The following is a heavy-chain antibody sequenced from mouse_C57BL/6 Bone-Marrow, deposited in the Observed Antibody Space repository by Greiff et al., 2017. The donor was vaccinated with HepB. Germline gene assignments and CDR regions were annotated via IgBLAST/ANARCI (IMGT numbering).Heavy chain of an antibody. CDR2: IHPNSGST. CDR1: GYTFTSYW. V-gene: IGHV1-64*01. D-gene: IGHD1-1*01. Sequence: VKLQQPGAELVKPGASVKLSCKASGYTFTSYWMHWVKQRPGQGLEWIGMIHPNSGSTNYNEKFKSKATLTVDKSSSTAYMQLSSLTSEDSAVYYCARRIYYYGSSFHYYAMDYWGQGTSVTVSS. J-gene: IGHJ4*01. CDR3: ARRIYYYGSSFHYYAMDY.